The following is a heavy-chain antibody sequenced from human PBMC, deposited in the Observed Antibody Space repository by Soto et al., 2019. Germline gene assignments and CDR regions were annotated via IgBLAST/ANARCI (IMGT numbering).Heavy chain of an antibody. CDR1: GFTFSHYA. J-gene: IGHJ4*02. CDR3: AKEGAVRGASFAF. CDR2: ISAGDGST. D-gene: IGHD3-10*01. V-gene: IGHV3-23*01. Sequence: EVQLLGSGGGLVQPGGSLRLSCAASGFTFSHYAMSWVRQAPGKGLEWVSAISAGDGSTYYADSVKGRFTISRDDSKNTLYLYLNSLRAEDTAIYYCAKEGAVRGASFAFWGQGTLVTVSS.